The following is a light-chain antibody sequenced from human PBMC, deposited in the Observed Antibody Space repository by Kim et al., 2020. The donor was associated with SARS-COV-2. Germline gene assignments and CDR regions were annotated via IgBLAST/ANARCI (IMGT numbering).Light chain of an antibody. CDR3: QQHSKLIT. V-gene: IGKV3-11*01. CDR2: DAS. CDR1: QSVSSY. J-gene: IGKJ5*01. Sequence: CLSPGERATLSCRASQSVSSYLAWYQQRLGQAPRLLIYDASNRATGIPARFSGSGSGTDFTLTISSLEPEDFAVYYCQQHSKLITFGQGTRLEIK.